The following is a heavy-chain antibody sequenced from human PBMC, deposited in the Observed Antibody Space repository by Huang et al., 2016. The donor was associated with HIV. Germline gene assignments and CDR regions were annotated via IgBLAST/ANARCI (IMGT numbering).Heavy chain of an antibody. V-gene: IGHV3-49*03. D-gene: IGHD6-13*01. CDR1: GFTVGDYA. J-gene: IGHJ4*02. Sequence: EVQLVESGGGLVQPGRSLRLSCTASGFTVGDYAMSWFRQAPGKGLDWVGFMRSKASGGTTEYAASVKGRFTISRDDSKSIAYLQMNSLKTEDTAVYYCTRGKGALDYWGQGTLVTVSS. CDR2: MRSKASGGTT. CDR3: TRGKGALDY.